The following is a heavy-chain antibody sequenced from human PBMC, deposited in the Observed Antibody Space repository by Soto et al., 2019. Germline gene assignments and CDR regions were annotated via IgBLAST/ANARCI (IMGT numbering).Heavy chain of an antibody. D-gene: IGHD1-26*01. Sequence: GGSLRLSCAASGFTFSDYYMSWIRQAPGKGLEWVSYISSSGTTIYYADSVKGRFTISRDDAKNSLYLQMNSLRAEDTAVYYCARDSGYSGLYYFDYWGQGTLVTVSS. V-gene: IGHV3-11*01. CDR1: GFTFSDYY. J-gene: IGHJ4*02. CDR2: ISSSGTTI. CDR3: ARDSGYSGLYYFDY.